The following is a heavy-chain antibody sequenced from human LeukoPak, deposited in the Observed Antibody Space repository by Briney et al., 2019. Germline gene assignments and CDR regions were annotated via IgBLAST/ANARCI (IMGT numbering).Heavy chain of an antibody. CDR2: IYTSGST. CDR3: ARGPAYYDSSGYYYFDY. Sequence: SETLSLTCTVSGGSISSYYWSWIRQPAGKELEWIGRIYTSGSTNYNPSLKSRVTMSVDTSKNQFSLKLSSVTAADTAVYYCARGPAYYDSSGYYYFDYWGQGTLVTVSS. V-gene: IGHV4-4*07. J-gene: IGHJ4*02. CDR1: GGSISSYY. D-gene: IGHD3-22*01.